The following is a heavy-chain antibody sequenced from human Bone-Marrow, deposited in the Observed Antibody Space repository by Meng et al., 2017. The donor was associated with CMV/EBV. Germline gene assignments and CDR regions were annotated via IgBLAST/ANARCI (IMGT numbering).Heavy chain of an antibody. J-gene: IGHJ4*02. CDR1: GSTVSSNY. V-gene: IGHV3-74*01. CDR2: INSDGSST. Sequence: GGSLRLSCAASGSTVSSNYMSWVRQAPGKGLVWVTRINSDGSSTSYADSVKGRFTISRDNAKNTLYLHMTSLTAEATAVYYCARVVVRRAPYFDFWGQGTLVTVSS. CDR3: ARVVVRRAPYFDF. D-gene: IGHD2-15*01.